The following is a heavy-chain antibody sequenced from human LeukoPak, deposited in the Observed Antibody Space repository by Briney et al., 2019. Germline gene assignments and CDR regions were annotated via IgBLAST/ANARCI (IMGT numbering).Heavy chain of an antibody. V-gene: IGHV3-74*01. D-gene: IGHD3-16*01. CDR1: GFTFRSSW. CDR2: IDGGGSDT. Sequence: GGSLRLSCAASGFTFRSSWMHWVRQVPGKGLVWVSRIDGGGSDTTYADSVKGRFTISRDNAKNTLYLQMNSLRAEDTAVYYCAGFGGGNSYWGQGTPVTVSS. J-gene: IGHJ4*02. CDR3: AGFGGGNSY.